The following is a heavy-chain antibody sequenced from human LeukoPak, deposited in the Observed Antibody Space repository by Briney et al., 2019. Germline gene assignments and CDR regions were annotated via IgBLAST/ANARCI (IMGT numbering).Heavy chain of an antibody. CDR1: GYTFTGYY. CDR3: ARELAYGSGSSDAFDI. J-gene: IGHJ3*02. V-gene: IGHV1-2*02. D-gene: IGHD3-10*01. Sequence: GASVKVSCKASGYTFTGYYMHWVRQAPGQGLEWMGWINPNSGGTNYAQKFQGRVTMTRDTSISTAYMELSRLRSDDTAVYYCARELAYGSGSSDAFDIWGQGTMVTVSS. CDR2: INPNSGGT.